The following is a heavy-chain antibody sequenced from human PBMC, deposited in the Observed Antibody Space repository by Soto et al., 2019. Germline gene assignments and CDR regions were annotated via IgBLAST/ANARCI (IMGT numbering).Heavy chain of an antibody. Sequence: GGSLRLSCAASGFTFSSYAMSWVRQAPGKGLEWVSAISGSGDSTSYADSVKGRFTISRDNSKNTLYLQMNSLRAEDTAVYYCAKFAYYDSSGYYGFDYRGQRTLVTVSS. CDR1: GFTFSSYA. CDR2: ISGSGDST. J-gene: IGHJ4*02. V-gene: IGHV3-23*01. CDR3: AKFAYYDSSGYYGFDY. D-gene: IGHD3-22*01.